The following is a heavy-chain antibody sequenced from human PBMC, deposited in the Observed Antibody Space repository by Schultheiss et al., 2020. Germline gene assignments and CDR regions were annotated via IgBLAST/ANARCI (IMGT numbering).Heavy chain of an antibody. V-gene: IGHV3-9*01. Sequence: SLKISCAASGFTFDDYAMHWVRQAPGKGLEWVSGISWNSGSIGYADSVKGRFTISRDNSKNTLYLQMNSLRAEDTAVYYCARDLSYFDWLSYFDYWGQGTLVTVSS. J-gene: IGHJ4*02. CDR3: ARDLSYFDWLSYFDY. CDR1: GFTFDDYA. CDR2: ISWNSGSI. D-gene: IGHD3-9*01.